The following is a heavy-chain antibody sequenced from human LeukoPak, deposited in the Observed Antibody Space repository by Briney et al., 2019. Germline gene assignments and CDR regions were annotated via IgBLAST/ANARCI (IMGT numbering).Heavy chain of an antibody. J-gene: IGHJ4*02. D-gene: IGHD2/OR15-2a*01. V-gene: IGHV4-31*03. CDR3: ARLALQDYFYDY. Sequence: SETLSLTCTVSGGSISSGGYYCSWIRQHPGKGLEWIGYIYYSGSTYYNPSLKSRVTISVDTSKNQFSLKLSSVTAADTAVYYCARLALQDYFYDYWGQGTLVTVSS. CDR1: GGSISSGGYY. CDR2: IYYSGST.